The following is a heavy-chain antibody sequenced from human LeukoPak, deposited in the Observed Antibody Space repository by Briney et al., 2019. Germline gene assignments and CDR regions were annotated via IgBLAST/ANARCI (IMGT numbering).Heavy chain of an antibody. CDR2: INHSGST. J-gene: IGHJ4*02. CDR3: ARGKTYQYSGSYRPRPYFDY. CDR1: GGSFSGYY. D-gene: IGHD1-26*01. Sequence: SETLSLTCAVYGGSFSGYYWSWIRQPPGKGLEWIGEINHSGSTNYNPSLKSRVTISVDTSKNQFSLKLSSVTAADTAVYYCARGKTYQYSGSYRPRPYFDYWGQGTLVTVSS. V-gene: IGHV4-34*01.